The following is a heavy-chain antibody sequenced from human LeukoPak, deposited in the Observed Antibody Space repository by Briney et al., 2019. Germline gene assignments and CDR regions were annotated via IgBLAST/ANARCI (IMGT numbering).Heavy chain of an antibody. V-gene: IGHV1-46*01. D-gene: IGHD5-18*01. CDR3: AREGVRIQLWSRHSNWFDP. CDR2: INPSGGST. J-gene: IGHJ5*02. CDR1: GYTFTSYY. Sequence: ASVKVSCKASGYTFTSYYMHWVRQAPGQGLEWMGIINPSGGSTSYAQKFQGRVTMTRDTSISTAYMELSRLRSDDTAVYYCAREGVRIQLWSRHSNWFDPWGQGTLVTVSS.